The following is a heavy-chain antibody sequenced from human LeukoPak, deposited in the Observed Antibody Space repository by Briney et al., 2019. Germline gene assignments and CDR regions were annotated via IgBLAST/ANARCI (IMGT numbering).Heavy chain of an antibody. CDR1: GGSISSGFYY. J-gene: IGHJ4*02. V-gene: IGHV4-39*02. CDR2: IYYSGIT. D-gene: IGHD5-18*01. CDR3: ARDYQGGYGDKTVDY. Sequence: PSETLSLTCTVSGGSISSGFYYWAWIRQPPGKGLEWIGSIYYSGITYYNPSFKSPVTISIDTAKNQFSLKLSSVTAADTAVYYCARDYQGGYGDKTVDYWGQGTLVTVSS.